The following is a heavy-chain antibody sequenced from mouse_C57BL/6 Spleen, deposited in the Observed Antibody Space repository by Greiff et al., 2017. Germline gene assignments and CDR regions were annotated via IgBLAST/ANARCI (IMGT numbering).Heavy chain of an antibody. J-gene: IGHJ2*01. CDR3: TRRESYYDYDGYYFDY. CDR2: IDPETGGT. D-gene: IGHD2-4*01. V-gene: IGHV1-15*01. Sequence: QVQLKESGAELVRPGASVTLSCKASGYTFTDYEMHWVKQTPVPGLEWIGAIDPETGGTAYNQKFKGKAILTADKSSSTAYMALRSLTSEDSAVYYCTRRESYYDYDGYYFDYWGQGTTLTVSS. CDR1: GYTFTDYE.